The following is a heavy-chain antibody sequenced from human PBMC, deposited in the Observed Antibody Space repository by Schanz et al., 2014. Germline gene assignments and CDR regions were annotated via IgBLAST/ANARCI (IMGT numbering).Heavy chain of an antibody. CDR3: ARDISPESRGPLYYDAFDI. J-gene: IGHJ3*02. Sequence: EVQLVTSGGDLVQPGGSLRLSCAASGFTFNTSWFHWVRQPPGKGLLWVSRVSRDGSETTYVDSVRGRFTISRDTAKNTVFLQMTSLRAEDAAVYYCARDISPESRGPLYYDAFDIWGQGTVVTVSS. V-gene: IGHV3-74*01. D-gene: IGHD2-15*01. CDR1: GFTFNTSW. CDR2: VSRDGSET.